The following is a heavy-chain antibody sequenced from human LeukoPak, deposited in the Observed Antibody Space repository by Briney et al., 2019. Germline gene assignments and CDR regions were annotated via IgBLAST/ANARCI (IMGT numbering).Heavy chain of an antibody. V-gene: IGHV3-43*02. D-gene: IGHD3-22*01. CDR1: GFTFDDYA. J-gene: IGHJ3*02. CDR2: ISGDGGST. Sequence: QPGGSLRLSCAASGFTFDDYAMHWVRQAPGKGLEWVSLISGDGGSTYYADSVKGRFTISRDNSKNSLYLRMNSLRTEDTALYYCAKSGDSSGLDAFDIWGQGTMVTVSS. CDR3: AKSGDSSGLDAFDI.